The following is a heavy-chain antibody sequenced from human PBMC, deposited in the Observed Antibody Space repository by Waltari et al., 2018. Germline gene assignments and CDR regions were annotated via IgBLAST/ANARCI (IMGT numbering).Heavy chain of an antibody. CDR1: GDSVSNHYC. CDR2: VHHSGEP. Sequence: QVQLQESGPGLVEPSGTLSLTCAVSGDSVSNHYCWSWVRQPPGKGLEWIGQVHHSGEPNYNPSFGSRVTMSRDTANNEISLKMTSSTAADTAVYYCASDRGRGLYLDSWGPGTLVTVSP. J-gene: IGHJ4*02. D-gene: IGHD2-15*01. V-gene: IGHV4-4*02. CDR3: ASDRGRGLYLDS.